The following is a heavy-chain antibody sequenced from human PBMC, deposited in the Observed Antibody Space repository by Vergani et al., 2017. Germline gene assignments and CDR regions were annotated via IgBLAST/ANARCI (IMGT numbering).Heavy chain of an antibody. J-gene: IGHJ5*02. CDR3: ARDLRLLYNRFDP. Sequence: QVQLVESGGGVVQPGTSLRLSCAASGFTFNQYGMHWVRQAPGKGLEWVAVTWSDGNNKQYADSVKGRFTISRDNSKSTMYLQMNSLRDEDTGVDYCARDLRLLYNRFDPWGQGTLVTVSS. V-gene: IGHV3-33*01. CDR2: TWSDGNNK. CDR1: GFTFNQYG. D-gene: IGHD1-14*01.